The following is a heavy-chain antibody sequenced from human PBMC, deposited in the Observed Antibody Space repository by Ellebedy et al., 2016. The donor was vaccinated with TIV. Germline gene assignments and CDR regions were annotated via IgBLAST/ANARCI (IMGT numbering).Heavy chain of an antibody. CDR2: INQGGSER. CDR1: GFSFRNYW. V-gene: IGHV3-7*01. D-gene: IGHD4-17*01. CDR3: ATDGSYGDYLSPAHAFEI. Sequence: GESLKISCGSSGFSFRNYWMTWARQAPGKGLEWVANINQGGSERHYVDSVKGRFTISRDNAKNSLYLEMNSLRAEDTAVYYCATDGSYGDYLSPAHAFEIWGQGTMVAVSS. J-gene: IGHJ3*02.